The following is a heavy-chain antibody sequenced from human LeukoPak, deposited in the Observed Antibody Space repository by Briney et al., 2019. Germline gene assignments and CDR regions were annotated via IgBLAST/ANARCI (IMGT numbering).Heavy chain of an antibody. CDR1: GFTFSSYS. CDR2: ISSSSSYI. V-gene: IGHV3-21*04. J-gene: IGHJ2*01. D-gene: IGHD3-10*01. Sequence: GGSLRLSCAASGFTFSSYSMNWVRQAPGKGLEWVSSISSSSSYIYYADSVKGRFTISRDNAKNSLYLQMNSLRAEDTAVYYCAREPSYYYGSGRARYFDLWGRGTLVTVSS. CDR3: AREPSYYYGSGRARYFDL.